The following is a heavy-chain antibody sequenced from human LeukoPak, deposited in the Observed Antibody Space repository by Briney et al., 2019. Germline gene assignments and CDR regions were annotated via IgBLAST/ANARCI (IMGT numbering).Heavy chain of an antibody. D-gene: IGHD5-18*01. V-gene: IGHV5-10-1*01. CDR3: ARGTPPRGYSYDYDPRGYGMDV. Sequence: GESLRISCKGSGSRFTSYWISWVRQMPGKGLEWMGRIDPSDSYTNYSPSFQGHVTISADKSISTAYLQWSSLKASDTAMYYCARGTPPRGYSYDYDPRGYGMDVWGKGTTVTVSS. CDR2: IDPSDSYT. CDR1: GSRFTSYW. J-gene: IGHJ6*04.